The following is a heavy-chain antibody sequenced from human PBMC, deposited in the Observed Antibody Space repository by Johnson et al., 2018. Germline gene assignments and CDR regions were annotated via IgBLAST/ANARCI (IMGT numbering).Heavy chain of an antibody. V-gene: IGHV3-66*01. J-gene: IGHJ3*02. Sequence: VQLQESGGGLVQXGGSXRLXCAASGFSVSSNFIKWVRQAPGKGLEWVSVIYSGGHTFYADAVKGRFTISRDNAKNSLYLQMDSLRAEDTAVYYCARDQPFYYHTFDIWGQGTMVTVYS. D-gene: IGHD3-22*01. CDR2: IYSGGHT. CDR3: ARDQPFYYHTFDI. CDR1: GFSVSSNF.